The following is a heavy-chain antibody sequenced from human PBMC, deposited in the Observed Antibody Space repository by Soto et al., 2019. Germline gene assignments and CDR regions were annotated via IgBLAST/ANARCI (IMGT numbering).Heavy chain of an antibody. Sequence: LRLSWAASGVTFRTYAMTWVRQAPGKGLEWVSALSADGGAIFYADSVKGRFIMSRDNSKNTLYLQMDSLRAEDTAVYYCAQITPYSNSGYWGQGTLVTVSS. CDR1: GVTFRTYA. CDR2: LSADGGAI. V-gene: IGHV3-23*01. J-gene: IGHJ4*02. CDR3: AQITPYSNSGY. D-gene: IGHD6-6*01.